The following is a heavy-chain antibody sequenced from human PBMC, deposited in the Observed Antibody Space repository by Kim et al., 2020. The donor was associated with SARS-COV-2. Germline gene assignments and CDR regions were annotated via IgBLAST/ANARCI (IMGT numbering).Heavy chain of an antibody. CDR2: INTNTGNP. D-gene: IGHD6-13*01. CDR3: ARYPKAAAGTSWYFDL. J-gene: IGHJ2*01. CDR1: GYTFTSYA. Sequence: ASVKVSCKASGYTFTSYAMNWVRQAPGQGLEWMGWINTNTGNPTYAQGFTGRFVFSLDTSVSTAYLQISSLKVEDTAVYYCARYPKAAAGTSWYFDLWGRGTLVTVSS. V-gene: IGHV7-4-1*02.